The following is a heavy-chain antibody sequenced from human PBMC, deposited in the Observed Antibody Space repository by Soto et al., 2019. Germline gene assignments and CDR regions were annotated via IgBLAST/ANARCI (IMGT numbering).Heavy chain of an antibody. Sequence: QINLKETGPTLVKPTQNLTVTCTFSGFSLSTSEVGVGWLRQPPGKALEWLALIYWDDDKRYSPSLKTRLTLTKYTFNNQVVLTMTNTDPVDTATYYYAHLDFLGLSSSLAPYYYDYWGQGTLVTVSS. D-gene: IGHD3-3*01. CDR1: GFSLSTSEVG. V-gene: IGHV2-5*02. CDR3: AHLDFLGLSSSLAPYYYDY. J-gene: IGHJ4*02. CDR2: IYWDDDK.